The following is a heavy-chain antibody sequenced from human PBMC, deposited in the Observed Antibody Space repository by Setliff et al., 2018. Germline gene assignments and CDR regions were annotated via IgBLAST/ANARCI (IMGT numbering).Heavy chain of an antibody. V-gene: IGHV4-38-2*01. Sequence: PSETLSLTCAVSGYSISSGYYWGWIRQPPGKGLEWIGSIYHSGSTYYNPSLKSRVTISVDTSKNQFSLKLSSVTAADTAMYYCARFRRGVALGWFDPWGQGTLVTVSS. J-gene: IGHJ5*02. CDR3: ARFRRGVALGWFDP. D-gene: IGHD3-10*01. CDR1: GYSISSGYY. CDR2: IYHSGST.